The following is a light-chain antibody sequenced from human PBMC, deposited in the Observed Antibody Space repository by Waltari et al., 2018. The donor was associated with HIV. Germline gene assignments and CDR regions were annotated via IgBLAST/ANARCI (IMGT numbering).Light chain of an antibody. CDR1: TRDIGAF. J-gene: IGLJ2*01. V-gene: IGLV2-14*03. CDR2: GVN. CDR3: SSTADLESVT. Sequence: SALTQPASVSGSLGQSVTISCTGATRDIGAFVSWYQQLPGTAPQLLFSGVNRRASGISHRFFASKSGATASLTISRLQADDEGCYYCSSTADLESVTFGGGT.